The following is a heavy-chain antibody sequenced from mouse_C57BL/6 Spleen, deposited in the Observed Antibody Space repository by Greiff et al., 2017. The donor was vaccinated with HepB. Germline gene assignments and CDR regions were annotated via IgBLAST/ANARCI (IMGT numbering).Heavy chain of an antibody. CDR3: ARDDCGIIYIYFGY. Sequence: QVQLQQSDAELVKPGASVKISCKVSGYTFTDHTIHWMKQRPEQGLEWIGYIYPSDGSTKYNEKFKGTATLTADKSSSTAYMQIHSLTSEDSAVYFCARDDCGIIYIYFGYWGQGTTLTVSS. V-gene: IGHV1-78*01. CDR2: IYPSDGST. D-gene: IGHD1-1*01. J-gene: IGHJ2*01. CDR1: GYTFTDHT.